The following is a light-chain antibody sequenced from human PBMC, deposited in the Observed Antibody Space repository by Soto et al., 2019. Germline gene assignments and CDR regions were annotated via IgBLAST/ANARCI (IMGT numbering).Light chain of an antibody. CDR2: YVN. J-gene: IGLJ2*01. Sequence: QSALTQPPSVSGSPGQTVTISCTGSSGDVDPYNYVSWYQQHPGRAPKLVIYYVNMRASGGPDRFSGCKSGDTSPLTISRMHAEDEDDYYRCSYDDTPLVGGGTKLTVL. CDR1: SGDVDPYNY. CDR3: CSYDDTPL. V-gene: IGLV2-11*01.